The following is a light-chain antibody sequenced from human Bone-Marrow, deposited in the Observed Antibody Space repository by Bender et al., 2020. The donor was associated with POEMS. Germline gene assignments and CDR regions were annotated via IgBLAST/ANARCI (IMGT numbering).Light chain of an antibody. CDR1: SSDVGSYNL. V-gene: IGLV2-14*02. CDR3: SSYTSTNTLVV. J-gene: IGLJ2*01. Sequence: QSALTQPASVSGSPGQSVTISCTGTSSDVGSYNLVSWYQQHPGKAPKLMIYEVTKRPSGVSDRFSGSKSGNTASLTISGLQAEDEADYYCSSYTSTNTLVVFGGGTKLTVL. CDR2: EVT.